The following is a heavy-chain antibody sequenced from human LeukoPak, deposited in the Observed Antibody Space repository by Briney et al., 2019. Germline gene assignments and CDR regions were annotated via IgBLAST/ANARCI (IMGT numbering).Heavy chain of an antibody. CDR3: TTAKYNSGWFYYFDY. CDR2: LKSKTDGGTT. V-gene: IGHV3-15*01. Sequence: GGSLRLSCVASGFSFSNAWMSWVPQAPGKGLEWVGRLKSKTDGGTTDYAAPVEGRFTISRDDSKNTLYLEMNSLKTEDTAVYYCTTAKYNSGWFYYFDYWGQGTLVTVSS. CDR1: GFSFSNAW. J-gene: IGHJ4*02. D-gene: IGHD6-19*01.